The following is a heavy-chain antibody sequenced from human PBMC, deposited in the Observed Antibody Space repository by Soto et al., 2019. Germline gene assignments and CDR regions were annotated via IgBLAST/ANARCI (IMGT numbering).Heavy chain of an antibody. D-gene: IGHD3-3*01. CDR3: ARWDYDFWSGSSYYYGMDV. CDR2: IWYDGSNK. Sequence: PGGSLRLSCAASGFTFSSYGMHWVRQAPGKGLEWVAVIWYDGSNKYYADSVKGRFTISRDNSKNTLYLQMNSLRAEDTAVYYCARWDYDFWSGSSYYYGMDVWGQGTTVTVSS. J-gene: IGHJ6*02. V-gene: IGHV3-33*01. CDR1: GFTFSSYG.